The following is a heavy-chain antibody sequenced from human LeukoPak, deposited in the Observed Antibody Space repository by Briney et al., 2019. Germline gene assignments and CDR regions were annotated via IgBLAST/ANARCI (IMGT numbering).Heavy chain of an antibody. V-gene: IGHV3-9*01. J-gene: IGHJ4*02. CDR2: MSWNSGSI. CDR3: AKGKGGTTAGLDY. D-gene: IGHD4-17*01. Sequence: PGRSLRLSCAASGFTFDDYAMHWVRQAPGKGLEWVSGMSWNSGSIGYADSVKGRFTISRDNAKNSLHLQVNSLRPEDTALYFCAKGKGGTTAGLDYWGQGTLVTVSS. CDR1: GFTFDDYA.